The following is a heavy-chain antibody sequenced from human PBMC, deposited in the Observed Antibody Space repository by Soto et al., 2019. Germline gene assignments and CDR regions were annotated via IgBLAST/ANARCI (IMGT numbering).Heavy chain of an antibody. CDR3: TRAWRHFVH. V-gene: IGHV3-7*04. J-gene: IGHJ4*02. CDR2: IGHDGSEK. CDR1: GFTFSGFF. Sequence: VQLVDSGGGLVQPGGSLRLSCAASGFTFSGFFMTWVRQAPGKGLEWVANIGHDGSEKNYVDSVRGRFIVSRDNAGNTLYLQMNNLQVDDTALYYRTRAWRHFVHWRQGTVVTVSS.